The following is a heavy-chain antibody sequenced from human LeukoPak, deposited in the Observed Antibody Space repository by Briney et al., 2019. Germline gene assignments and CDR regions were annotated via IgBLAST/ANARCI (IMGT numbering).Heavy chain of an antibody. CDR2: ISYDGSNK. D-gene: IGHD3-22*01. CDR3: ARASRSGYDY. Sequence: PGRSLRLSCAASGFTFSSYGMHWVRQAPGKGLEWVAVISYDGSNKYYADSVKGRFTISRDNSKNTLYLQMNSLRAEDTAVYYCARASRSGYDYWGQGTLVTVSS. V-gene: IGHV3-30*03. J-gene: IGHJ4*02. CDR1: GFTFSSYG.